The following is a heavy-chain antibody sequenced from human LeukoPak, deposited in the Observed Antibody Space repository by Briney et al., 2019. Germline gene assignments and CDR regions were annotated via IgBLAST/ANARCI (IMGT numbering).Heavy chain of an antibody. J-gene: IGHJ4*02. CDR2: ISSGGTFV. D-gene: IGHD1-26*01. V-gene: IGHV3-21*04. Sequence: GGSLRLSCTGSGFTFSSYTLHWVRQAPGKELEWVSSISSGGTFVFYADSVTGRFTISRDNAGKFLYLQMNSLRAEDTAVYYCAKRLGSGSYFDYWGQGTLVTVSS. CDR3: AKRLGSGSYFDY. CDR1: GFTFSSYT.